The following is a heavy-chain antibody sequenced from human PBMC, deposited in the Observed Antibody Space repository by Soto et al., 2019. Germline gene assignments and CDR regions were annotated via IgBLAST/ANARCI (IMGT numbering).Heavy chain of an antibody. CDR1: GFTFSSYS. Sequence: PGGSLRLSCAVSGFTFSSYSMNWVRQAPGKGLEWVSSISSGNSYIYYADSVRGRFTVSRDNAKSSLYLQMNSLRAEDTAVSYCATQMDYNILTGYRPFDYWGQGTLVTVSS. V-gene: IGHV3-21*01. CDR3: ATQMDYNILTGYRPFDY. D-gene: IGHD3-9*01. J-gene: IGHJ4*02. CDR2: ISSGNSYI.